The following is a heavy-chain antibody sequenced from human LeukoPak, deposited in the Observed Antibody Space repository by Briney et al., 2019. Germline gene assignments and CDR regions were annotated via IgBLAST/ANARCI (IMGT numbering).Heavy chain of an antibody. CDR3: ATFGVIVRNDYLDY. Sequence: GGSLRLSCVGSGFIFRSYAVTWVRQAPGKGLEWVSSITANGDATYYADSVKGRFTISRDNSKNTLYLQMSSLRAEDTAVYYCATFGVIVRNDYLDYWGRGALVAVS. V-gene: IGHV3-23*01. CDR1: GFIFRSYA. CDR2: ITANGDAT. J-gene: IGHJ4*02. D-gene: IGHD3-3*01.